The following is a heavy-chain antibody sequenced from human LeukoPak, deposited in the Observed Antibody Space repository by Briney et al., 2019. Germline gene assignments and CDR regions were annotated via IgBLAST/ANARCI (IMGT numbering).Heavy chain of an antibody. Sequence: GGSLRLSCAASGFTFSRCDMHWVRQAPGKGLEWVAFVLYDGSLKYYADSVRGRVTISRDNSKNTLCLQMNSLRAEDTAVYYCAKRSMVRGVQFDAFDLWGQGTIVTVSS. CDR2: VLYDGSLK. CDR1: GFTFSRCD. V-gene: IGHV3-30*02. D-gene: IGHD3-10*01. J-gene: IGHJ3*01. CDR3: AKRSMVRGVQFDAFDL.